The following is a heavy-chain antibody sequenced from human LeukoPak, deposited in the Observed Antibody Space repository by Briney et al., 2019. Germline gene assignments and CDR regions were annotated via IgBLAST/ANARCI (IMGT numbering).Heavy chain of an antibody. CDR1: GGTFSSYA. J-gene: IGHJ4*02. CDR2: IIPIFGTA. Sequence: SVKVSCKTSGGTFSSYAISWVRQAPGQGLEWMGGIIPIFGTANYAQKFQGRVTITADESTSTAYMELSSLRSEDTAVYYCAIWERVDIVATTPLWYFDYWGQGTLVTVSS. D-gene: IGHD5-12*01. CDR3: AIWERVDIVATTPLWYFDY. V-gene: IGHV1-69*13.